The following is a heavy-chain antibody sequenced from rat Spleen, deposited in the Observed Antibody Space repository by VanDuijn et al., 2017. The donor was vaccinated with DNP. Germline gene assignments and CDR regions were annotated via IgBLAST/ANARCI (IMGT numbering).Heavy chain of an antibody. D-gene: IGHD1-12*01. CDR3: ARHRTIMPYYYAMDA. V-gene: IGHV5-25*01. CDR2: ISTGGSST. J-gene: IGHJ4*01. Sequence: EVQLVESGGGSVQPGRSLKLSCAASGFTFSNYYMAWVRQAPTKGLEWVAYISTGGSSTYYRDSVKGRFTISRDNAQSTLYLQMDSLRSEDTATYYCARHRTIMPYYYAMDAWGQGASVTVSS. CDR1: GFTFSNYY.